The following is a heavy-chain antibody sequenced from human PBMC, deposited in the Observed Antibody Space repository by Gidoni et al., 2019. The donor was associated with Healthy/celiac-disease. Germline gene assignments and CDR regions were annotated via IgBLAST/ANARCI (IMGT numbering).Heavy chain of an antibody. CDR2: IIPIFGTA. J-gene: IGHJ6*03. CDR1: GGTFSSYA. D-gene: IGHD6-6*01. V-gene: IGHV1-69*06. CDR3: ASSAHIAARRGVGPHYYYYYMDV. Sequence: QVQLVQSGAEVKKPGSSVKVSCKASGGTFSSYAISWVRQAPGQGLEWMGGIIPIFGTANYAQKFQGRVTITADKSTSTAYMELSSLRSEDTAVYYCASSAHIAARRGVGPHYYYYYMDVWGKGTTVTVSS.